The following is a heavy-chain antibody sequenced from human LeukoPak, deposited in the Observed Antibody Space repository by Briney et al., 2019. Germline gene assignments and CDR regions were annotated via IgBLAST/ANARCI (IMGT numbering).Heavy chain of an antibody. CDR2: IIPIFGTA. CDR3: ATLVVPAANDY. J-gene: IGHJ4*02. V-gene: IGHV1-69*13. Sequence: SVKVSCKVSGYTLTELSMHWVRQAPGQGLEWMGGIIPIFGTANYAQKFQGRVTITADESTSTAYMELSSLRSEDTAVYYCATLVVPAANDYWGQGTLVTVSS. CDR1: GYTLTELS. D-gene: IGHD2-2*01.